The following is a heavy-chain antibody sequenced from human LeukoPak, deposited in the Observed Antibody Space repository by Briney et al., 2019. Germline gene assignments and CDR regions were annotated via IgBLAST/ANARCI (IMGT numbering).Heavy chain of an antibody. V-gene: IGHV4-38-2*02. CDR2: TYHGGST. CDR3: ARGRGYSPYYYYMDV. Sequence: SETLSLTCTVSGYSISSGSYWGWIRQPPGKGLEWIGSTYHGGSTLYNPSLKRRITISLDTSKNQFSLKLSSLTAADAAVYYCARGRGYSPYYYYMDVWGKGTTVTVSS. J-gene: IGHJ6*03. CDR1: GYSISSGSY. D-gene: IGHD6-25*01.